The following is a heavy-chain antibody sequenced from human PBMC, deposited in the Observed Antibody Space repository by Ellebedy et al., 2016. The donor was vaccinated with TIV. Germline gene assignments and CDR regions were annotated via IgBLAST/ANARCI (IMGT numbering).Heavy chain of an antibody. Sequence: MPSETLSLTCAVYGGSFSGYYWSWIRQPPGKGLEWIGEINHSGSTNYNPSLKSRVTISVDTSKNQFSLKLSSVTAADTAVYYCASPSERYPYVWGQGTLVTVSS. CDR2: INHSGST. D-gene: IGHD1-26*01. CDR3: ASPSERYPYV. J-gene: IGHJ4*02. V-gene: IGHV4-34*01. CDR1: GGSFSGYY.